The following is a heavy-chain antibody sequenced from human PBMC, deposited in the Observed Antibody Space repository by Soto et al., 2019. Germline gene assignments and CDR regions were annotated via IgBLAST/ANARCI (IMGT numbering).Heavy chain of an antibody. V-gene: IGHV4-39*01. D-gene: IGHD4-17*01. CDR1: GGSISSSSYY. CDR2: ISYSEST. J-gene: IGHJ6*03. CDR3: ARPSYGSGIYYYYMDV. Sequence: SETLSLTCTVSGGSISSSSYYWGWIRQPPGKGLEWIGTISYSESTYYNPSLKSRVTISVDTSKNQFSLKLSSVTAADTAVYYCARPSYGSGIYYYYMDVWGKGTTVTVSS.